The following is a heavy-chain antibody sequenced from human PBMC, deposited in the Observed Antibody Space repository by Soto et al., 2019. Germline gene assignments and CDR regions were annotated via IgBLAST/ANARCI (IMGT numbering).Heavy chain of an antibody. CDR3: ARNGDGYNI. CDR2: IYSSGGT. Sequence: TLSLTCSVSGGSVTSGSYYWSWIRQPPGKGLEWIGYIYSSGGTSYNPSLKSRVTISVDTSKNQFSLKLTSVTAADTAVYYCARNGDGYNIWGKGTLVPVS. CDR1: GGSVTSGSYY. V-gene: IGHV4-61*01. J-gene: IGHJ4*02. D-gene: IGHD5-12*01.